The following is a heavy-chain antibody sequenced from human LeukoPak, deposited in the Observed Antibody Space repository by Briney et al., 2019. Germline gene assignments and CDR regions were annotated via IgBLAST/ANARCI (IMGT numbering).Heavy chain of an antibody. D-gene: IGHD4-17*01. CDR3: ARVRGSGDSRFDY. CDR1: GDSINSHY. Sequence: SETLSLTCTVTGDSINSHYWSWIRQPPGKGLEWIGYIHNTGSTNYNPSLKTRVTLSIDTSTNQFSLNLKSVTAADTAVYYCARVRGSGDSRFDYWAQGTLVTVSS. V-gene: IGHV4-59*11. J-gene: IGHJ4*02. CDR2: IHNTGST.